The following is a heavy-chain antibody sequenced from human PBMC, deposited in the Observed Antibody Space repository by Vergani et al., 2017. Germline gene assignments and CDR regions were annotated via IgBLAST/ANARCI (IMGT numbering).Heavy chain of an antibody. CDR1: GFTFSSYS. Sequence: VQLVESGGGLVKPGGSLRLSCAASGFTFSSYSMNWVRQAPGKGLEWVSSISSSSSYIYYADSVKGRFTISRDNAKNSLYLQMNSLRAEDTAVYYCARVVVVVPTKGGFDYWGQGTLVTVSS. D-gene: IGHD2-2*01. CDR3: ARVVVVVPTKGGFDY. V-gene: IGHV3-21*01. J-gene: IGHJ4*02. CDR2: ISSSSSYI.